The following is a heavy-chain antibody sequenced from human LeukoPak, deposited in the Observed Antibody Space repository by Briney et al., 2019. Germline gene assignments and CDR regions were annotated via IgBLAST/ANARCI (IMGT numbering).Heavy chain of an antibody. CDR3: ARRHVEYSSSSDPYYFDY. CDR2: IYYSGST. V-gene: IGHV4-38-2*01. Sequence: PGGSLRLSCAASGFTFDDYGMSWVRQAPGKGREWIGNIYYSGSTYYNPSLKSRVTISVETSKNQFSLKLSSVTAADPAVYYCARRHVEYSSSSDPYYFDYWGQGTLVTVSS. J-gene: IGHJ4*02. CDR1: GFTFDDYG. D-gene: IGHD6-6*01.